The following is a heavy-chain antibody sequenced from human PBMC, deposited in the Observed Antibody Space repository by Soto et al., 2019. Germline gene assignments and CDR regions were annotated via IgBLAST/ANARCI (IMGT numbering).Heavy chain of an antibody. CDR3: AHRSRIVTGP. CDR1: GFSLSARGEG. J-gene: IGHJ5*02. V-gene: IGHV2-5*02. D-gene: IGHD3-9*01. CDR2: IFWDDDT. Sequence: INLKESGPAVVKPTQTLTLTCTFSGFSLSARGEGVSWVRQPPGKALEFLALIFWDDDTRYNPSLRDRLTITKDTSKTLVVLTMTKMDPVDTATYFCAHRSRIVTGPWGPGTLVTVSS.